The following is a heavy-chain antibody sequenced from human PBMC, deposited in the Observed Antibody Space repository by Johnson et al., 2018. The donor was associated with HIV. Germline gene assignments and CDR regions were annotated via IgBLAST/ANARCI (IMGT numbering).Heavy chain of an antibody. Sequence: VQLVESGGGLVQPGGSLRLSCAASGFTFSIYDMHWVRQATGKGLEWVSAIGTAGDTYYPGSVKGRFTISRENAKNSLYLQMNSLRAEDTAVYYCARDGQLGAFYIWGQGTMVTVSS. CDR2: IGTAGDT. CDR1: GFTFSIYD. V-gene: IGHV3-13*01. CDR3: ARDGQLGAFYI. J-gene: IGHJ3*02. D-gene: IGHD1-1*01.